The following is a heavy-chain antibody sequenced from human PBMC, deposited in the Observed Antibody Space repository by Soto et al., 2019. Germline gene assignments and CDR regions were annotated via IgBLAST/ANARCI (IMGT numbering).Heavy chain of an antibody. D-gene: IGHD6-13*01. J-gene: IGHJ4*02. CDR3: ARPSYSSSWLPNLDY. V-gene: IGHV1-69*13. CDR1: AGTFNNYA. CDR2: IVPIFGPA. Sequence: ASVKVSCKASAGTFNNYAIHWVRQAPGQGLEWMGGIVPIFGPAKYPEKFRGRVRITADDSTSTAYMELRSLTSEDTAMYYCARPSYSSSWLPNLDYWGQGTLVTVSS.